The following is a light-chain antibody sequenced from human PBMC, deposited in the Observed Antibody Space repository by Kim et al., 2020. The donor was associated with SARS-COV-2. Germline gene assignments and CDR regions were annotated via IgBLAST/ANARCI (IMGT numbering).Light chain of an antibody. J-gene: IGLJ2*01. CDR3: AAWDDSLIGML. V-gene: IGLV1-47*02. Sequence: QRVNISCSGSTSNVEKKYVFWYQQLPGTAPKLLLYDDSRRPSGVPVRFSGSKSGTSASLAISGLQSEDEADYYCAAWDDSLIGMLFGGGTKVTVL. CDR1: TSNVEKKY. CDR2: DDS.